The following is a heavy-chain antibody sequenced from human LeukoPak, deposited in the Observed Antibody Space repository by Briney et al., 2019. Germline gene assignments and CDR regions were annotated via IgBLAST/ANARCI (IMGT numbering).Heavy chain of an antibody. D-gene: IGHD3-22*01. J-gene: IGHJ6*03. V-gene: IGHV4-59*01. CDR1: GGSLSSYY. CDR2: IYYSGST. Sequence: PSGTLSLTCTVSGGSLSSYYWSWIRQPPVKGLEWIGYIYYSGSTNYNPSLKCRVTISVETSKNQFSLKLGSVTASDPAVYFFARVPKDYYYSRGHYPYYDYYYKDVQVKGTTATVSS. CDR3: ARVPKDYYYSRGHYPYYDYYYKDV.